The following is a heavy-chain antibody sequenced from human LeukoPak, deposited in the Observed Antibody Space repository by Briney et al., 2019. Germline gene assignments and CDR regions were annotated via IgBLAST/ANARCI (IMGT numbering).Heavy chain of an antibody. V-gene: IGHV4-4*07. Sequence: PSETLSPTCTVSGGSISSYYWSWIRQPAGKGLEWIGRIYTSGSTNYNPSLKSRVTMSVDTSKNQFSLKLSSVTAADTAVYYCARETPNIAAAGFDYWGQGTLVTVSS. CDR1: GGSISSYY. D-gene: IGHD6-13*01. CDR3: ARETPNIAAAGFDY. J-gene: IGHJ4*02. CDR2: IYTSGST.